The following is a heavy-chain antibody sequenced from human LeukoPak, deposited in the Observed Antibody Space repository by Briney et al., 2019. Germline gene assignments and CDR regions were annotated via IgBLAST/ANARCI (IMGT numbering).Heavy chain of an antibody. CDR2: INSDGTST. CDR1: GFTFSDYW. V-gene: IGHV3-74*01. Sequence: GGSQRLSCAASGFTFSDYWMHWVRQVPGKGLVWVSRINSDGTSTVYADSVKGRFTMSRNNAKNMLYLEMDSLRAEDTAVYFCAREGLPYYESGGSYVCFAPWGQGTLVTVSS. D-gene: IGHD3-22*01. J-gene: IGHJ5*02. CDR3: AREGLPYYESGGSYVCFAP.